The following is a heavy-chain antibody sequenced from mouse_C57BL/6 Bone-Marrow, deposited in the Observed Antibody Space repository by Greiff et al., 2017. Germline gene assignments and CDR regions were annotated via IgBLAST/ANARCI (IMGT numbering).Heavy chain of an antibody. CDR2: IYPGSGNT. Sequence: VQRLQSGPELVKPGASVKISCKASGYSFTSSYIHWVKNRPRQGLEWIGWIYPGSGNTKYNEQFKGKATLTAETSSSTAYMQLSSLTSEDSAVYYCARSPAQGSNDYWGQGTAVTVSS. J-gene: IGHJ4*01. D-gene: IGHD3-2*02. CDR1: GYSFTSSY. V-gene: IGHV1-66*01. CDR3: ARSPAQGSNDY.